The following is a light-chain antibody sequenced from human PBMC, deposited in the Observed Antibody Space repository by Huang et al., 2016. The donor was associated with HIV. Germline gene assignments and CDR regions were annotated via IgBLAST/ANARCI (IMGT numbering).Light chain of an antibody. CDR1: QGISKS. CDR2: AAS. Sequence: DIQMTQSPSSLSASVGDRVTITCRASQGISKSLAWYQQRPGKAPKLLVYAASRLESGVPSRFSGSGSGTDYTLTISSLQPEDSVTYYCQQYYTIRAFGQGTKVEIK. CDR3: QQYYTIRA. V-gene: IGKV1-NL1*01. J-gene: IGKJ1*01.